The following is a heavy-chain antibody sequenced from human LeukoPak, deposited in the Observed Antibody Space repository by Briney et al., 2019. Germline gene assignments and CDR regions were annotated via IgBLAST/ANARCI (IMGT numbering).Heavy chain of an antibody. CDR1: GFKFDDYD. CDR3: ARDPFCSSSTGCYFEDWFDP. CDR2: ITWNGDKT. V-gene: IGHV3-20*04. D-gene: IGHD2-2*01. Sequence: PGGSLRLSCTASGFKFDDYDMSWVRQVPGKGLEWVSGITWNGDKTGCADSVRGRFAIPRDNTKKSLYLQMSSLRAEDTALYYCARDPFCSSSTGCYFEDWFDPWGPGTLVTVSS. J-gene: IGHJ5*02.